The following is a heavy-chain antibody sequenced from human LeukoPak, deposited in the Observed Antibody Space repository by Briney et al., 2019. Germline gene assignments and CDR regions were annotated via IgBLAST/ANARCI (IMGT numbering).Heavy chain of an antibody. Sequence: PSETLSLTCTVSGASISSYYWSWIRQPAGKGLEWIGRSYSSGSTNYNPSLKSRVTISVDTSKNQFSLKLSSVTAADTAVYYCARGGPYYDFWSGYWGTSRPSTYYMDVWGKGTTVTVSS. CDR3: ARGGPYYDFWSGYWGTSRPSTYYMDV. V-gene: IGHV4-4*07. D-gene: IGHD3-3*01. J-gene: IGHJ6*03. CDR2: SYSSGST. CDR1: GASISSYY.